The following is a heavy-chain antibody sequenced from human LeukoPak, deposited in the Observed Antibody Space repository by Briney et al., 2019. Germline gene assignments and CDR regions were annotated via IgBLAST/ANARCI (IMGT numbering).Heavy chain of an antibody. D-gene: IGHD6-6*01. CDR1: GGSISSYY. CDR3: ARDSSDDYYYYGMDV. J-gene: IGHJ6*02. CDR2: IYYSGST. V-gene: IGHV4-59*01. Sequence: SETLSLTCTVSGGSISSYYWSWIRQPPGKGLEWIGYIYYSGSTNYNPSLKSRVTISVDTSKNQFSLKLSSVTAADTAAYYCARDSSDDYYYYGMDVWGQGTTVTVSS.